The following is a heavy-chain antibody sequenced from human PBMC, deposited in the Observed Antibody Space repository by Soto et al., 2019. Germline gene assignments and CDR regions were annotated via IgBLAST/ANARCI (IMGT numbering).Heavy chain of an antibody. V-gene: IGHV3-15*01. CDR2: IKSKTDGGTT. CDR3: TSFVRSSWPYFDY. CDR1: GFTFSTAW. Sequence: GGSLRLSCAASGFTFSTAWMSWVRQAPGKGLEWVGRIKSKTDGGTTDYAAPVKGRFTISRDDSKNTLYLQMNSLKTEDTAVYYCTSFVRSSWPYFDYWGQGTLVTVSS. J-gene: IGHJ4*02. D-gene: IGHD6-13*01.